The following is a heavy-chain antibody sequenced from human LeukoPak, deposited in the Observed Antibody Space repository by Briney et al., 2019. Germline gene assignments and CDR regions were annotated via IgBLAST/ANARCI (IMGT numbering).Heavy chain of an antibody. CDR2: INPNSGGT. V-gene: IGHV1-2*02. CDR3: ARVGYGDYFDY. D-gene: IGHD4-17*01. J-gene: IGHJ4*02. CDR1: GYTFTGYY. Sequence: ASVKVSCKASGYTFTGYYMHWVRQAPGQGLEWMGWINPNSGGTKYAQKFQGRVTMTRDTSISTAYMELSRLRSDDTAVYYCARVGYGDYFDYWGQGTLVTVSS.